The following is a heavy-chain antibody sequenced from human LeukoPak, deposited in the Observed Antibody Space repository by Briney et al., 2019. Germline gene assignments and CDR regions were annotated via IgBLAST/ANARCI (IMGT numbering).Heavy chain of an antibody. D-gene: IGHD2-21*02. CDR1: GFTFSDYY. Sequence: GGSLRRSGAASGFTFSDYYMSWIRQAPGKGLEGGKYSSTSGSTIYYADSVKSRFTISRANAKNSLYLQMNSLSVEDTAVYYCASPVVVTATDNDYWGQGTLVTVSS. CDR2: SSTSGSTI. CDR3: ASPVVVTATDNDY. V-gene: IGHV3-11*01. J-gene: IGHJ4*02.